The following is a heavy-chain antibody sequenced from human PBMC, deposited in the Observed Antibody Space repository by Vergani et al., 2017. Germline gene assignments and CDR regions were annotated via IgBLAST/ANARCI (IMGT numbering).Heavy chain of an antibody. CDR1: GGTFSSYA. CDR2: IIPIFGTA. V-gene: IGHV1-69*01. Sequence: QVQLVQSGAEVKKPGSSVKVSCKASGGTFSSYAISWVRQAPGQGLEWMGGIIPIFGTANYAQKFQGRVTITADESTSTAYMELSSLRSEDTAVYYCASITLGYCSRTXCYTRGGGFDYMDVWGKGTTVTVSS. J-gene: IGHJ6*03. CDR3: ASITLGYCSRTXCYTRGGGFDYMDV. D-gene: IGHD2-2*02.